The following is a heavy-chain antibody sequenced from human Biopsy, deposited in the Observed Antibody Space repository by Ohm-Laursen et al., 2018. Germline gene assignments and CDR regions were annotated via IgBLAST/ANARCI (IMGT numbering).Heavy chain of an antibody. CDR2: ITSSGDTT. CDR1: GLTFSSYA. J-gene: IGHJ4*02. Sequence: GSLRLSCAASGLTFSSYAMSWVRQAPGKGLEWVSAITSSGDTTYYSDSVKGRFTISRDSSKNTLHLQMNSLRAEDTAVYYCAKDQGYYYDRSVYYYFDYWGQGTLVTVSS. V-gene: IGHV3-23*01. D-gene: IGHD3-22*01. CDR3: AKDQGYYYDRSVYYYFDY.